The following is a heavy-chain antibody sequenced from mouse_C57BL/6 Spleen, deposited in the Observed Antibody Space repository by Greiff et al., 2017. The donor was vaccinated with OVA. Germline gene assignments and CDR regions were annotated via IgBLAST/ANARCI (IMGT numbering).Heavy chain of an antibody. J-gene: IGHJ2*01. D-gene: IGHD1-1*01. CDR2: IYPGDGDT. V-gene: IGHV1-82*01. Sequence: QVQLQQSGPELVKPGASVKISCKASGYAFSDSWMNWVKQRPGKGLEWIGRIYPGDGDTSYNRKFKGKATLTADKSSSTAYMQLSSLTSEDAAVDFCARSATDPYFDDWGQGTTLTVSS. CDR1: GYAFSDSW. CDR3: ARSATDPYFDD.